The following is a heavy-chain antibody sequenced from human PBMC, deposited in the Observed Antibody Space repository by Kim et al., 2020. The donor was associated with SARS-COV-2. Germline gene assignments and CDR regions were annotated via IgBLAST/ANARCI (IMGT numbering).Heavy chain of an antibody. CDR1: GGSISSYY. J-gene: IGHJ6*02. CDR3: ARWPYVLLWFGELFPYYGMDV. D-gene: IGHD3-10*01. V-gene: IGHV4-59*13. Sequence: SETLSLTCTVSGGSISSYYWSWIRQPPGKGLEWIGYIYYSGSTNYNPSLKSRVTISVDTSKNQFSLKLSSVTAADTAVYYCARWPYVLLWFGELFPYYGMDVWGQGTTVTVSS. CDR2: IYYSGST.